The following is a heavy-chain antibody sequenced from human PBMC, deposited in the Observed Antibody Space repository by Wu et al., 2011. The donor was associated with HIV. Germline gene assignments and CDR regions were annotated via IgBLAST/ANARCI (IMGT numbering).Heavy chain of an antibody. CDR3: ARDPYTTSFYYYYYMDV. J-gene: IGHJ6*03. CDR2: INPHSGGT. D-gene: IGHD6-6*01. V-gene: IGHV1-2*02. CDR1: GYTFTGYY. Sequence: QVQLVQSGAEVKKPGASVKVSCKASGYTFTGYYMHWVRQAPGQGLEWMGWINPHSGGTNYAQKFQGRVTMTRDTSISTAHMDLSRLKSDDTAVYYCARDPYTTSFYYYYYMDVWGKGTTVTVSS.